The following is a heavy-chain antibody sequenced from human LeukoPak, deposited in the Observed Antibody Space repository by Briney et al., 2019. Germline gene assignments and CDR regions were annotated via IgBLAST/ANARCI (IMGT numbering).Heavy chain of an antibody. CDR3: ARARGWSYFVY. CDR1: GYTFTGYY. CDR2: INPNSGGT. Sequence: ASLKVSCKASGYTFTGYYMHWVRQAPGQGLEWMGWINPNSGGTNYAQKFQGWVTMTRDTSISTAYMELSRLRSDDTAVYYCARARGWSYFVYWGQGTLVTVSS. V-gene: IGHV1-2*04. J-gene: IGHJ4*02. D-gene: IGHD3-3*01.